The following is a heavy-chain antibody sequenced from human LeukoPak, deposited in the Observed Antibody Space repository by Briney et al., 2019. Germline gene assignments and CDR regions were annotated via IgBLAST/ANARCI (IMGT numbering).Heavy chain of an antibody. V-gene: IGHV3-74*03. D-gene: IGHD5-18*01. CDR1: GFTFSSDW. Sequence: GGSLRLSCAASGFTFSSDWMHWVRQAPGKGLVWISRTDGSSTTYADSVKGRFTISRDNAKNTLYLQMNSLRAEDTAVYYCARDHVYSYGYGPFDYWGQGTLVTVSS. J-gene: IGHJ4*02. CDR2: TDGSST. CDR3: ARDHVYSYGYGPFDY.